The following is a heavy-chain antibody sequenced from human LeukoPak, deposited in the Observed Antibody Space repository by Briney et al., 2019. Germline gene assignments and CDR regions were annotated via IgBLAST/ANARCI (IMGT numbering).Heavy chain of an antibody. CDR3: VRVMYSSNSAPFDY. D-gene: IGHD6-13*01. CDR1: GGSISSGDYY. CDR2: IYYSGST. J-gene: IGHJ4*02. Sequence: SETLSLTCTVSGGSISSGDYYWSWIRQPPGKGLEWIGYIYYSGSTYYNPSLKSRVTISVDTSKSQFSLKLSSVTAADTAVYYCVRVMYSSNSAPFDYWGQGTLVTVSS. V-gene: IGHV4-30-4*08.